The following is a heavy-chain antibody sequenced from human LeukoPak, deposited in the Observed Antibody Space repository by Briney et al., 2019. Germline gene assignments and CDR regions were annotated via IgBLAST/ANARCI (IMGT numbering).Heavy chain of an antibody. V-gene: IGHV3-23*01. Sequence: GSLRLSCAASGFTFSSYAMSWVRQAPGKGLEWVSSISSSSSYIYYADSVKGRFTISRDNSKNTLYLQMNSLRAEDTAVYYCAKDYEPLVGVHRWGDWFDPWGQGTLVTVSS. CDR2: ISSSSSYI. CDR3: AKDYEPLVGVHRWGDWFDP. D-gene: IGHD1-26*01. CDR1: GFTFSSYA. J-gene: IGHJ5*02.